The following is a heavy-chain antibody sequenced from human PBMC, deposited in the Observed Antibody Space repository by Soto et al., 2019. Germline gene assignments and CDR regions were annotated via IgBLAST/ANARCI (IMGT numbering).Heavy chain of an antibody. J-gene: IGHJ5*02. CDR2: IYPGDSDT. Sequence: PGESLKISCKGSGYSFTSYWIGWVRQMPGKGLEWMGIIYPGDSDTRYSPSFQGQVTISADKSISTAYLQWSRLKASDTAMYYCARHMGGTYSNSPSWFDPWGKAILVTVPS. CDR1: GYSFTSYW. CDR3: ARHMGGTYSNSPSWFDP. V-gene: IGHV5-51*01. D-gene: IGHD4-4*01.